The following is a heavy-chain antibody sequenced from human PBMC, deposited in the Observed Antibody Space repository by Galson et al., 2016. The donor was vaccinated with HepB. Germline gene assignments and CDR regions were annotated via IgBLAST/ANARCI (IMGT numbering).Heavy chain of an antibody. CDR3: ARIGCSDGRCYLGDYYYYGLDV. D-gene: IGHD2-15*01. CDR2: IFSNDDK. J-gene: IGHJ6*02. Sequence: PALVKPTQTLTLTCTVSGFSLSNARMGVSWIRQPPGKALEWLAHIFSNDDKSYSTSLKSRLTISNDTSKSQVVLTMTNMDPVDTATYYCARIGCSDGRCYLGDYYYYGLDVWGQGTTVTVSS. CDR1: GFSLSNARMG. V-gene: IGHV2-26*01.